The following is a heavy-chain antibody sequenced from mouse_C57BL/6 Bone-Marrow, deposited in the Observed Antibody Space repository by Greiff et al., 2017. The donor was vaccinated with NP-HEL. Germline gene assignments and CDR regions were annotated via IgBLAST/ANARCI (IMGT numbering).Heavy chain of an antibody. CDR3: ASGLLRPPYYFDY. CDR1: GFSLTSYG. D-gene: IGHD1-2*01. CDR2: IWSGGST. J-gene: IGHJ2*01. V-gene: IGHV2-2*01. Sequence: QVQLQQSGPGLVQPSQSLSITCTVSGFSLTSYGVHWVRQSPGKGLEWLGVIWSGGSTDYNAAVISRLSISKDNSKSQVFFTMNSLQADDTAIYYCASGLLRPPYYFDYWGQGTTLTVSS.